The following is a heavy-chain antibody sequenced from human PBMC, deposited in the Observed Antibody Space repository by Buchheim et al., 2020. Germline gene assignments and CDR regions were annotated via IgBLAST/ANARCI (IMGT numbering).Heavy chain of an antibody. CDR1: GFTFTTYW. CDR2: IKEDGSDA. CDR3: AKELWVPAD. V-gene: IGHV3-7*01. Sequence: EVQLVESGGGLVQPGGSLRLSCAASGFTFTTYWMTWVRQAPGKGLEWVANIKEDGSDANYVDSVKGRFTISRDNAKNSVYLQMNGLRVDDTAVYYCAKELWVPADWGQGT. J-gene: IGHJ4*02. D-gene: IGHD3-10*01.